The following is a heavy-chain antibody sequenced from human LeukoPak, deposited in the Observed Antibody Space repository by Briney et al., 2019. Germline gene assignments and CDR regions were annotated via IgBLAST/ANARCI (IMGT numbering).Heavy chain of an antibody. Sequence: GGSLRLSCAASGFTFSDYYMSWIRQAPGKGPEWVSYISGSGNTIFYADSMKGRFTISRDNSKNTLYLQMNSLRAEDTAVYYCARDLWQQLVLIGMDVWGQGTTVTVSS. CDR1: GFTFSDYY. V-gene: IGHV3-11*04. CDR3: ARDLWQQLVLIGMDV. J-gene: IGHJ6*02. D-gene: IGHD6-13*01. CDR2: ISGSGNTI.